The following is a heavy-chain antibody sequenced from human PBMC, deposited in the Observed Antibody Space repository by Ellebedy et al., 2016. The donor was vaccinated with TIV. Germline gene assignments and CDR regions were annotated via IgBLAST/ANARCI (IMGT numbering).Heavy chain of an antibody. J-gene: IGHJ5*02. CDR2: ISSSSSTI. D-gene: IGHD4-11*01. Sequence: GGSLRLSCAASGFTFSSYSMNWVRQAPGKGLEWVSYISSSSSTIYYADSVKGRFTISRDNAENSLYLQMNSLRDEDTAVYYCARDRLQYRNNWFDPWGQGTLVTVSS. V-gene: IGHV3-48*02. CDR3: ARDRLQYRNNWFDP. CDR1: GFTFSSYS.